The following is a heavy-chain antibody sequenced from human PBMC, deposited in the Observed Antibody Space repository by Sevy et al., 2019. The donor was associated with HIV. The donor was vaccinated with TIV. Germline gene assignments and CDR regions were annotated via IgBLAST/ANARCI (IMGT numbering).Heavy chain of an antibody. CDR1: GIIFTTSG. J-gene: IGHJ6*02. CDR2: ISYDGRNK. CDR3: AKDFTGYNGMDV. D-gene: IGHD3-9*01. Sequence: QAGGSLRLSCAVSGIIFTTSGMHWVRQAPGKGLEWVAVISYDGRNKFYGDSVKGRFTISRDNSKNILFLQMNSLRAEDTAVYYCAKDFTGYNGMDVWGQGTMVTVSS. V-gene: IGHV3-30*18.